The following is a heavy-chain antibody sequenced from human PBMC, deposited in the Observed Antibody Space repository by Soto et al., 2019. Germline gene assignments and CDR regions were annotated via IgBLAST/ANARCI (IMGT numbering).Heavy chain of an antibody. J-gene: IGHJ3*02. D-gene: IGHD1-26*01. CDR1: GYSFATYR. CDR3: AKRGAQDSFDI. Sequence: PGESLKISCKGSGYSFATYRIGWVRQMPGKGLEWMGIIYPGDSDTRHSPSFQGQVTISADKSISTAYLQWSTLKASDTAMYYCAKRGAQDSFDIWGQGTMVTV. V-gene: IGHV5-51*01. CDR2: IYPGDSDT.